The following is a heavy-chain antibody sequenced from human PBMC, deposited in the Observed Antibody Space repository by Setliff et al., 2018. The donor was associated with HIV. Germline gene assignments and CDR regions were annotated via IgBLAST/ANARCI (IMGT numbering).Heavy chain of an antibody. CDR1: GGSISSYY. CDR2: IYYSGST. Sequence: PSETLSLTCTVSGGSISSYYWSWIRQPPGKGLEWIGYIYYSGSTYYNPSLKSRVTISVDTSKNQFSLKLSSVTAADTAVYYCARRQQLWLLYAFDIWGQGTMVTVSS. J-gene: IGHJ3*02. V-gene: IGHV4-59*08. D-gene: IGHD5-18*01. CDR3: ARRQQLWLLYAFDI.